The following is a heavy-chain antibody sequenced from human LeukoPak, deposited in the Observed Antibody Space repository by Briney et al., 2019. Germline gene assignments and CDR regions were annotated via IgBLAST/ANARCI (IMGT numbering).Heavy chain of an antibody. J-gene: IGHJ3*02. Sequence: SETLSLTCAVYGGSFSRYYWSWIRKPPGKGLEWSGEINHSGSTNYNPSLKSRVTISVDTSKNQFSLKLSSVTAADTAVYYCARRGVGRLLAAAFDIWGQGTMVTVSS. CDR1: GGSFSRYY. CDR3: ARRGVGRLLAAAFDI. CDR2: INHSGST. V-gene: IGHV4-34*01. D-gene: IGHD3-22*01.